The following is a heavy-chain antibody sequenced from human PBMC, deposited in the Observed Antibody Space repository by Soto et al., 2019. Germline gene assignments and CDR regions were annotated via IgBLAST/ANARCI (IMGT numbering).Heavy chain of an antibody. CDR1: GGSISSYY. Sequence: SETLSLTCTVSGGSISSYYWSWIRQPPGKGLEWIGYIYYSGSTNYNPSLKSRVTISVDTSKNQFSLKLSSVTAADTAVYYCARVPTMVWGVNSAFDIWGQGTMVTVSS. J-gene: IGHJ3*02. CDR3: ARVPTMVWGVNSAFDI. V-gene: IGHV4-59*01. D-gene: IGHD3-10*01. CDR2: IYYSGST.